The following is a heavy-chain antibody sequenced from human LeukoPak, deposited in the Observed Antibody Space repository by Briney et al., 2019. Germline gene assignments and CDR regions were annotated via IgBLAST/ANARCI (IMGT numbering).Heavy chain of an antibody. V-gene: IGHV3-21*01. CDR2: ISSGSSYI. CDR3: ARDPSSNYDYVFFDY. D-gene: IGHD3-16*01. J-gene: IGHJ4*02. CDR1: GFTFNSYS. Sequence: PGGSLRLSCAASGFTFNSYSMNWVRQAPGKGLEWVSSISSGSSYIFYADSVKGRFTISRDNAKNSLYLQMNSLRAEDTAVYYCARDPSSNYDYVFFDYWGQGTLVTVSS.